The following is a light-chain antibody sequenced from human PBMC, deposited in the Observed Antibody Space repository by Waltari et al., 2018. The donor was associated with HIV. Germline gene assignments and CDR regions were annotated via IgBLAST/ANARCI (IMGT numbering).Light chain of an antibody. CDR3: QQYSNWPLT. CDR1: QSVGSK. V-gene: IGKV3-15*01. J-gene: IGKJ4*01. Sequence: EVVMTQSPATLSVSPGARATLSCRASQSVGSKLAWYKQKPGQAPRLLIYGASTRATGIPARFTASGSGTEFTLTISSLQSEDFVVYYCQQYSNWPLTFGGGTKVEIK. CDR2: GAS.